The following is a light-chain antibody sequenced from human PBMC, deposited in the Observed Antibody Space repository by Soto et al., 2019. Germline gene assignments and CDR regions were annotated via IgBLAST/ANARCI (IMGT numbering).Light chain of an antibody. CDR2: GTS. CDR3: QHYGDSPT. Sequence: EFVLTQSPGTLSLSPGERATLSCRASQSVSTSYLAWYQQKPGQTPRLLIYGTSGRATGIPDRFSGSGSGTDFTLTISSLEPEDFAVYYCQHYGDSPTFGGGTKVELK. J-gene: IGKJ4*01. CDR1: QSVSTSY. V-gene: IGKV3-20*01.